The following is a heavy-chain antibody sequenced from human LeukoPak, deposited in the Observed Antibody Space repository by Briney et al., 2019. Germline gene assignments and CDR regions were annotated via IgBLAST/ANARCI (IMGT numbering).Heavy chain of an antibody. J-gene: IGHJ4*02. D-gene: IGHD3-10*01. V-gene: IGHV4-34*01. CDR1: GGFFSGYY. Sequence: PSETLSLPCAVYGGFFSGYYWSWVRQPPGKGRECIGEINHSGSTNYNPSLKSRVTISVDTSKNQFSLKLSSVTAADTAVYYCARGLELWFGGAHDYWGQGTLVTVSS. CDR3: ARGLELWFGGAHDY. CDR2: INHSGST.